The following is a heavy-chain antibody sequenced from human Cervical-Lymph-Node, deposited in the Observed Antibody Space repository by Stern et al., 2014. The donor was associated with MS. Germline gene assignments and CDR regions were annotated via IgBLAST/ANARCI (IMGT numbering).Heavy chain of an antibody. CDR1: GYSFIGYY. Sequence: VQLVASWAEVMKPGASVKVSCKASGYSFIGYYMHWVRQAPGEGLAWMGWINPNSGRTHYSQKFEGRVTITRDTSIGTAYLDLSRLRSDDKAVYYCAREHSGSKDYWGQGTLVTVSS. V-gene: IGHV1-2*02. CDR3: AREHSGSKDY. J-gene: IGHJ4*02. CDR2: INPNSGRT. D-gene: IGHD3-22*01.